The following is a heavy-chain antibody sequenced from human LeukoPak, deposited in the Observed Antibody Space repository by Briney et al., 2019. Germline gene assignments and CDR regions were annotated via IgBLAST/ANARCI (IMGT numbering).Heavy chain of an antibody. CDR3: ARDPKVIVVPDSRNDRNDP. J-gene: IGHJ5*02. CDR2: IIPIFPKT. D-gene: IGHD1-1*01. Sequence: SVKVSCKASGDTFGNYAINWVRQAPGQGLEWVGRIIPIFPKTDYAQKFQGRVTITADKSTSTAYLELSSLSSEDTAVYYCARDPKVIVVPDSRNDRNDPWGQGTLVTVSS. CDR1: GDTFGNYA. V-gene: IGHV1-69*04.